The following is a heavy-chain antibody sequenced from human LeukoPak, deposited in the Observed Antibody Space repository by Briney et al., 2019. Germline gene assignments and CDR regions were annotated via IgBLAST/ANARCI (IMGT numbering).Heavy chain of an antibody. V-gene: IGHV3-11*05. J-gene: IGHJ4*02. CDR3: ARDWSYFDY. CDR2: ISSRSSDA. CDR1: GFIFSGYY. Sequence: GGSLRLSCAVSGFIFSGYYMSWIRQAPGKGLEWVSYISSRSSDANYADSVKDRFTISRDNARNSVYLQMNSLRAEDTAVYYCARDWSYFDYRGRGTPVTVSS.